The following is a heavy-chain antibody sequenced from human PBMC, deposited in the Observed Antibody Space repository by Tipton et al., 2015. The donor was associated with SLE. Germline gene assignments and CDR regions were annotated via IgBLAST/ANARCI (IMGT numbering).Heavy chain of an antibody. V-gene: IGHV4-30-4*01. CDR2: IYYSGST. Sequence: TLSLTCTVSGGSISSGDYYWSWIRQPPGKGLEWIGYIYYSGSTYYNPSLKSRVTISVDTSKNQFSLKLSSVTAADTAVYYCTRVRSDLRSSSWDQGFDYWGQGTLVTVSS. D-gene: IGHD6-13*01. CDR1: GGSISSGDYY. J-gene: IGHJ4*02. CDR3: TRVRSDLRSSSWDQGFDY.